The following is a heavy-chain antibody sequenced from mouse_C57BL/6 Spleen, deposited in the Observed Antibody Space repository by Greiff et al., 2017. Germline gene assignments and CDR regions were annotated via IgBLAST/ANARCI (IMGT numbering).Heavy chain of an antibody. J-gene: IGHJ1*03. V-gene: IGHV1-69*01. CDR1: GYTFTSYW. D-gene: IGHD1-2*01. Sequence: QVQLKQPGAELVMPGASVKLSCKASGYTFTSYWMHWVKQRPGQGLEWIGEIDPSDSYTNYNQKFKGKSTLTVDKSSSTAYMQLSSLTSEDSAVYYCASKVTTAWDFDVWGTGTTVTVSS. CDR2: IDPSDSYT. CDR3: ASKVTTAWDFDV.